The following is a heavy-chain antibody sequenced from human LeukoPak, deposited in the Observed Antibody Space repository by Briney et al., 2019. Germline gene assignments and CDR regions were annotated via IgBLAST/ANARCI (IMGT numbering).Heavy chain of an antibody. Sequence: SQTLSLTCTVSGGSISSGDYYWSWIRQPPGKGLEWIGYIYHSGSTYYNPSLKSRVTISVDTSKNQFSLKLSSVTAADTAVYYCARDALYYYGSGSYQLWGQGTLVTVSS. CDR2: IYHSGST. CDR3: ARDALYYYGSGSYQL. V-gene: IGHV4-30-4*01. D-gene: IGHD3-10*01. CDR1: GGSISSGDYY. J-gene: IGHJ4*02.